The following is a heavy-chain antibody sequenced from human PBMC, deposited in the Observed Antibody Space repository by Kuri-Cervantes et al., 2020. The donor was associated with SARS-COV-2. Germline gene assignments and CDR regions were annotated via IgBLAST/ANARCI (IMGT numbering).Heavy chain of an antibody. CDR1: GYTFNTFW. D-gene: IGHD3-16*01. V-gene: IGHV5-51*01. CDR3: AGGGEERPFDY. Sequence: KVSCKGSGYTFNTFWIGWGRQMPGKGLELMGIIYPNDSDSTYSPTLQGQVTFTVVKSISAVFLHWSSLKASDTAKYYCAGGGEERPFDYWGQGTLVTVSS. J-gene: IGHJ4*02. CDR2: IYPNDSDS.